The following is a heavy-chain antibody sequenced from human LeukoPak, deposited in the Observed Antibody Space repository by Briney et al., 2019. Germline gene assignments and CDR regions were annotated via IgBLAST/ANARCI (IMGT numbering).Heavy chain of an antibody. V-gene: IGHV3-23*01. CDR1: GFTFSSYA. J-gene: IGHJ5*02. CDR2: ISASGGST. CDR3: AKDKDPNWFDP. Sequence: GGSLRLSCAASGFTFSSYAMSWVCQAPGKGLEWVSAISASGGSTYYADSVRGRFTISRDNSKNTLYLQMNSLRAEDTAVYYCAKDKDPNWFDPWGQGTLVTVSS.